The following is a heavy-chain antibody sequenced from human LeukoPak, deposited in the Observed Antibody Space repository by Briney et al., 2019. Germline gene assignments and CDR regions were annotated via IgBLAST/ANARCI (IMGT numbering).Heavy chain of an antibody. CDR1: GFTFSSYG. CDR2: IRYDGSNK. D-gene: IGHD3-22*01. CDR3: AKRPGDSSGYVSG. V-gene: IGHV3-30*02. Sequence: GGSLRLSCAASGFTFSSYGMHWVRQALGKGLEWVAFIRYDGSNKYYADSVKGRFTISRDNSKNTLYLQMNSLRAEDTAVYYCAKRPGDSSGYVSGWGQGTLVTVSS. J-gene: IGHJ4*02.